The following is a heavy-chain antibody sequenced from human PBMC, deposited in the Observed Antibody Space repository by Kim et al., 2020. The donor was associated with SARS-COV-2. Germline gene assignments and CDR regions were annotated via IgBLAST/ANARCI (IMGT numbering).Heavy chain of an antibody. J-gene: IGHJ5*02. CDR2: IYPGDSDT. Sequence: GESLKISCKGSGYSFTSYWIGWVRQMPGKGLEWMGIIYPGDSDTRYSPSFQGQDTISADKSISTAYLQWSSLKASDTAMYYCTRPAVAGTGWFDPWGQGTLVTVSS. CDR1: GYSFTSYW. V-gene: IGHV5-51*01. CDR3: TRPAVAGTGWFDP. D-gene: IGHD6-19*01.